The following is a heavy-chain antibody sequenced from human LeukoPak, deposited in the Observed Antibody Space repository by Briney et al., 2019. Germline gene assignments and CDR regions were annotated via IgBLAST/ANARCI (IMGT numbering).Heavy chain of an antibody. V-gene: IGHV1-24*01. CDR2: FDPEDGET. CDR3: ATDLRPAATHRSVVDAFDI. J-gene: IGHJ3*02. CDR1: GYTLTELS. D-gene: IGHD2-2*01. Sequence: ASVKVSCKVSGYTLTELSMHWVRQAPGKGLEWMGGFDPEDGETIYAQKFQGRVTMTEDTSTDTAYMELSSLRSEDTAVYYCATDLRPAATHRSVVDAFDIWGQGTMVTVSS.